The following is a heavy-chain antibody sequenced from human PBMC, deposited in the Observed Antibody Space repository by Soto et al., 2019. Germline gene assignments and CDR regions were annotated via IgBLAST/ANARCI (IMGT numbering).Heavy chain of an antibody. V-gene: IGHV4-59*08. D-gene: IGHD2-2*01. CDR1: GGSISSYY. CDR2: IYYSGST. J-gene: IGHJ4*02. CDR3: ATFKYCSSTSCPFDY. Sequence: PSETLSLTCTVSGGSISSYYWSWIRQPPGKGLEWIGYIYYSGSTNYNPSLKSRVTISVDTSKNQFSLKLSSVTAADTAVYYCATFKYCSSTSCPFDYWGQGTLVTVSS.